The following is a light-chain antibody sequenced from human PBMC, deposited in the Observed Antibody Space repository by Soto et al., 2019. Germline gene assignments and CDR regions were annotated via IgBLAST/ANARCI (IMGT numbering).Light chain of an antibody. V-gene: IGKV1-9*01. J-gene: IGKJ4*01. CDR3: QQLNSNPHT. CDR1: QGISSY. CDR2: AAS. Sequence: IQLTQSPSSLSASVGDRVTITRRASQGISSYLAWYQQKPGKAPKLLVYAASTLQSGVPSRFSGSGSGTDFTLTISSLQSEDFATYYSQQLNSNPHTFGGGTKVEIK.